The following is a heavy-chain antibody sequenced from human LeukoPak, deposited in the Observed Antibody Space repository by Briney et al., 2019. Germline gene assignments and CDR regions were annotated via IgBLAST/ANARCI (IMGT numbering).Heavy chain of an antibody. CDR1: GFTFTDYW. V-gene: IGHV3-74*03. CDR3: ARAMPHDNWFNP. CDR2: INGDLTNT. Sequence: GGSLRLSCAASGFTFTDYWMHWVRQVAGKGLVWVSRINGDLTNTTYADSVKGRFTISRDNAKDTLYLQMNSLRAEDTAVYYCARAMPHDNWFNPWGQGSLVTVSS. D-gene: IGHD2-2*01. J-gene: IGHJ5*02.